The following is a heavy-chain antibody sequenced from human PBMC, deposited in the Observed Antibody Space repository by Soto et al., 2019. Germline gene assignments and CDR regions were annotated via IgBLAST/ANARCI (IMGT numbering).Heavy chain of an antibody. CDR3: ARDGTLYDSSGYYYLY. Sequence: SVKVPCKACGGTLSRYAISSVRQAPGQGLEWMGGIIPLFGKANYAQKFQGRVTITADESTSTAYMGLSSLRSEDTAVYYCARDGTLYDSSGYYYLYWGQGTLVTVSS. CDR1: GGTLSRYA. V-gene: IGHV1-69*13. CDR2: IIPLFGKA. D-gene: IGHD3-22*01. J-gene: IGHJ4*02.